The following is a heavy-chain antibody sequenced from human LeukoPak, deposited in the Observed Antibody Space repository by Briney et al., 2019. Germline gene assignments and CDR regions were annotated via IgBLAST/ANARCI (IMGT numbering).Heavy chain of an antibody. V-gene: IGHV4-61*08. CDR3: ARPGVGSGRYGAFDI. Sequence: SETLSLTCTGSGGSISSGDYYWSWIRQPPGKGLEWIAYIYGSGSTNYNPFLESRVTMSVDTSKNQFSLKLRSVTAADTAVYYCARPGVGSGRYGAFDIWGLGTMVTVSS. CDR1: GGSISSGDYY. J-gene: IGHJ3*02. D-gene: IGHD5-18*01. CDR2: IYGSGST.